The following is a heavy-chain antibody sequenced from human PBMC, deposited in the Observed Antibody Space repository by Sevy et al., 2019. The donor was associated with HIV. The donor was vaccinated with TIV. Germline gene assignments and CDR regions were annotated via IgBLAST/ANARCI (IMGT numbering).Heavy chain of an antibody. J-gene: IGHJ3*01. CDR1: GFTFSSYW. Sequence: GGSLRLSCAASGFTFSSYWMSWVRQAPGKGLEWVANVRQDGSEKFYVDSVKGRFTISRDNAKNSLYLQMNSLRAEDTAVYYCARGDYYDSSGYYTDAFDVWGQGTMVTVSS. CDR2: VRQDGSEK. V-gene: IGHV3-7*01. CDR3: ARGDYYDSSGYYTDAFDV. D-gene: IGHD3-22*01.